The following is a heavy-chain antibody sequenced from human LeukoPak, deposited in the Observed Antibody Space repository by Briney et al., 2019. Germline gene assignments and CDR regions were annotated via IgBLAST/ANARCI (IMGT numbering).Heavy chain of an antibody. D-gene: IGHD1-26*01. CDR2: IYSAGAT. Sequence: GGSLRLSCAASGFTFSDYYMSWVRQAPGKGLEWVSSIYSAGATHYAESVKGRFTISRDNSKNTLYLQMNSLRAEDMAVYYCARIEWERLGRAFDIWGQGTMVTVSS. CDR1: GFTFSDYY. V-gene: IGHV3-53*01. CDR3: ARIEWERLGRAFDI. J-gene: IGHJ3*02.